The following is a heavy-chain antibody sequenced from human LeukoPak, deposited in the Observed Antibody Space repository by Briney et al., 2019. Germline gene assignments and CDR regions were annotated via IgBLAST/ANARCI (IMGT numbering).Heavy chain of an antibody. D-gene: IGHD6-13*01. Sequence: ASVKVSCKASGGTFSSYAISWVRQAPGQGLEWMGGIIPIFGTANYAQKSQGRVTITADESTSTAYMELSSLRSQDTAVYYCARLGIAAAGTRVGFQHWGQGTLVTVSS. V-gene: IGHV1-69*13. J-gene: IGHJ1*01. CDR3: ARLGIAAAGTRVGFQH. CDR1: GGTFSSYA. CDR2: IIPIFGTA.